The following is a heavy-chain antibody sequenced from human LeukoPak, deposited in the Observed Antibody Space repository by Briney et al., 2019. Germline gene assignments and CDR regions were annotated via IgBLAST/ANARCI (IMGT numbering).Heavy chain of an antibody. Sequence: PGGSLRLSCAASGLTFSTYWMSWVRQAPGKGLEWVANIKPDGSDKYYVDSAKGRFTVSRDNAKNSLFLQMNSLRAEDTAVYYCASQTSAKAFDFWGQGTLVTVSS. CDR3: ASQTSAKAFDF. CDR2: IKPDGSDK. D-gene: IGHD2-2*01. V-gene: IGHV3-7*05. CDR1: GLTFSTYW. J-gene: IGHJ4*02.